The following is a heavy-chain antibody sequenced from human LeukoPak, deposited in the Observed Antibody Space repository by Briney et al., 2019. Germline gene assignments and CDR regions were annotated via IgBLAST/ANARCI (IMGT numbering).Heavy chain of an antibody. V-gene: IGHV3-7*03. D-gene: IGHD5-18*01. J-gene: IGHJ4*02. Sequence: PGGSLRLSCAASGFTFSDYYMSWIRQAPGKGLEWVANIKQDGSEKYYVDSVKGRFTISRDNAKNSLYLQMNSLRAEDTAVYYCARDLRGYSYGLTYFDYWGQGTLVTVSS. CDR2: IKQDGSEK. CDR1: GFTFSDYY. CDR3: ARDLRGYSYGLTYFDY.